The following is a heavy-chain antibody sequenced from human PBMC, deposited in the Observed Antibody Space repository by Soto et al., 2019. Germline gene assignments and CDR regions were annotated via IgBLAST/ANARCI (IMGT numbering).Heavy chain of an antibody. CDR1: GGSISSSSYY. J-gene: IGHJ5*02. V-gene: IGHV4-39*01. D-gene: IGHD2-15*01. Sequence: PSETLSLTCTVSGGSISSSSYYWGWIRQPPGKGLEWIGSIYYSGSTYYNPSLKSRVTISVDTSKNQFSLKLSSVTAADTAVYYCARHIVVVVAATDLWGNWFDPRGQGTLVTVSS. CDR3: ARHIVVVVAATDLWGNWFDP. CDR2: IYYSGST.